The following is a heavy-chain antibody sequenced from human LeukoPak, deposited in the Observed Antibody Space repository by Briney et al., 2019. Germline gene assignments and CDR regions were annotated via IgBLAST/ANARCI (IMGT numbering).Heavy chain of an antibody. Sequence: GGSLRLSCAASGFTFSSYSMLWVRQAPGKGLEWVSYISSSSSTIYYAGSVKGRFTISRDNAKNSLYLQMNTLRAEDTAVYYCARDRHKYNYDSGGYPPYWGQGTLVTVSS. CDR1: GFTFSSYS. CDR2: ISSSSSTI. J-gene: IGHJ4*02. V-gene: IGHV3-48*01. CDR3: ARDRHKYNYDSGGYPPY. D-gene: IGHD3-22*01.